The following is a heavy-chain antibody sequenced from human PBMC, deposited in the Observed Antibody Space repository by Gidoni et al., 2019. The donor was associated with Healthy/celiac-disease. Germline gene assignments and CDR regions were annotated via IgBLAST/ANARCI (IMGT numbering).Heavy chain of an antibody. D-gene: IGHD3-3*01. CDR3: ARVGASEQNG. V-gene: IGHV3-21*01. CDR2: ISSSSSYI. J-gene: IGHJ4*02. CDR1: GFTFSSYS. Sequence: EVQLVESGGGLVKPGGSLRLYCAASGFTFSSYSMNWVRQAPGKGLEWVSSISSSSSYIYYAVSVKGRFTISRDNAKNSLYLQMNSLRAEDTAVYYCARVGASEQNGWGQGTLVTVSS.